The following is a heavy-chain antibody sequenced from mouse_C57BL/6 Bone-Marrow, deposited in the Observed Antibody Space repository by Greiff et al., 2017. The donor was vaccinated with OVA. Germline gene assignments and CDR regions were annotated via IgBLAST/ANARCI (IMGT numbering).Heavy chain of an antibody. J-gene: IGHJ1*03. CDR2: IDPEDGDT. D-gene: IGHD2-5*01. Sequence: EVQLQQSGAELVRPGASVKLSCTASGFNIKDYYMHWVKQRPEQGLEWIGRIDPEDGDTEYAPKFQGKATMTADTSSNTAYLQLSSLTSEDTAVYYCSSSCCSNPGRYFDVWGTGTTVTVSS. CDR1: GFNIKDYY. CDR3: SSSCCSNPGRYFDV. V-gene: IGHV14-1*01.